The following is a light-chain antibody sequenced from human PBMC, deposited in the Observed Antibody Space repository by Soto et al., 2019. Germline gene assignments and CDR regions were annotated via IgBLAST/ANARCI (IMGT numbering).Light chain of an antibody. CDR1: SGHSNYA. J-gene: IGLJ3*02. CDR3: QTWDTGIWV. V-gene: IGLV4-69*01. Sequence: QLVLTQSPSAAASLGASVKLTCTLSSGHSNYAIAWHQQQPEKGPRYLMKVNSDGSHIKGDGIPDRFSGSISGAERYLTISSLQSEDEADYYCQTWDTGIWVFGGGTKVTVL. CDR2: VNSDGSH.